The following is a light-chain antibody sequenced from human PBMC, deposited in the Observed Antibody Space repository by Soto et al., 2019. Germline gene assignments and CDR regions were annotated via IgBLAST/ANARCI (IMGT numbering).Light chain of an antibody. CDR3: QSYGDNNQV. CDR2: EDN. Sequence: NFMLTQPHSVSESPGKTVTISCTGSSGSIASNYVQWFQQRTGSAPTTVIYEDNKRPSGVPDRFSGSIDSSSNSAALTISGLKTGDEADYYCQSYGDNNQVFGGGTKLTVL. CDR1: SGSIASNY. J-gene: IGLJ3*02. V-gene: IGLV6-57*02.